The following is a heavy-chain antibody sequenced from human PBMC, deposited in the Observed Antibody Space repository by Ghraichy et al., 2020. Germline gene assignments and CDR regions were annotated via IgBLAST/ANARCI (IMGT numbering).Heavy chain of an antibody. CDR2: IYYSGIT. CDR1: GGSISSSSHY. V-gene: IGHV4-39*01. CDR3: ARRAVTNFDY. D-gene: IGHD4-11*01. J-gene: IGHJ4*02. Sequence: SQTLSLTCTVPGGSISSSSHYWDWIRQPPGKGLEWIGSIYYSGITYYSPSLKSRVPISVDTSKNQFSLRLSSVTAADTAVYYCARRAVTNFDYWGQGTLVTVSS.